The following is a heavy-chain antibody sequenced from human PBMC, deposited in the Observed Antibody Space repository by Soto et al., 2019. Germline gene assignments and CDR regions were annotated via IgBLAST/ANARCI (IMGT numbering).Heavy chain of an antibody. CDR1: GYSFSTYW. D-gene: IGHD3-16*02. Sequence: GESLKISCKGSGYSFSTYWIDWVRQMPGKGLEWMGIIYPGDSDTKYSPSFQGQVTITADKSISTAYLEWSSLEASDTAMYYCARHVVHDMITFGGVIGGIDYWGQGTLVTVSS. CDR3: ARHVVHDMITFGGVIGGIDY. V-gene: IGHV5-51*01. CDR2: IYPGDSDT. J-gene: IGHJ4*02.